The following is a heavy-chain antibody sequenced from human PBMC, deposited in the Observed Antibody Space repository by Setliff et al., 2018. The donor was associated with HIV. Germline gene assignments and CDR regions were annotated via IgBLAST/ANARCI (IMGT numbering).Heavy chain of an antibody. V-gene: IGHV1-69*05. D-gene: IGHD3-16*01. CDR3: ATRGGSDASARIWDWYFDV. CDR1: GGTGSYLA. J-gene: IGHJ2*01. Sequence: GASVKVSCKTSGGTGSYLAINWVRQAPGQGLEWMGGHVPVFGSSKYAHNFQDRGTINTDASTGTTYMELTGRRSEDTAVYYCATRGGSDASARIWDWYFDVWGRGSLVTVSS. CDR2: HVPVFGSS.